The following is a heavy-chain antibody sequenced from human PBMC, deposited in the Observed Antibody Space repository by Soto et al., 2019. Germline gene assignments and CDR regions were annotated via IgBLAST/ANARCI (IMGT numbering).Heavy chain of an antibody. V-gene: IGHV1-69*01. CDR2: IIPIFGTA. Sequence: QVQLVQSGAEVKKPGSSLKVSCKASGVTFSSYAISWVRQAPGQGLEWMGGIIPIFGTANYAQKFQGRVTITADESTSTAYMEMSSLRSEDTAVYYCARGGDTAIGHFDYWGQGTLGTVSS. CDR1: GVTFSSYA. D-gene: IGHD5-18*01. J-gene: IGHJ4*02. CDR3: ARGGDTAIGHFDY.